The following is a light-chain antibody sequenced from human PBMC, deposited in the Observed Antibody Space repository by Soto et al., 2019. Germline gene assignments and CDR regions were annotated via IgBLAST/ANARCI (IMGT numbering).Light chain of an antibody. J-gene: IGKJ4*01. CDR3: QQYNNWPIT. Sequence: ETVMTQSPATLSVSPGERATLSCRASQSVSRNFAWYQQRPGQAPRLLIYGASTRATGVPARFSGSGSGTEFALTISSLQSEDFAVYYCQQYNNWPITFGGGTKVEIK. V-gene: IGKV3-15*01. CDR1: QSVSRN. CDR2: GAS.